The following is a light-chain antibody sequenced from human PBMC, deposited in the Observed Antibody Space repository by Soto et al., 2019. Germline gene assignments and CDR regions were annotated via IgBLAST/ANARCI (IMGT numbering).Light chain of an antibody. CDR3: SSYISGIIFV. CDR2: DVN. CDR1: RSDIGVYNF. Sequence: QSVLTQPASVSGSTGQSVTISCAGPRSDIGVYNFISWYQQPPGNAPRLLIYDVNNRPSGVSNRFSGSKAGNTASLTISGLLEDDEADYFCSSYISGIIFVFGTGTNVTVL. J-gene: IGLJ1*01. V-gene: IGLV2-14*01.